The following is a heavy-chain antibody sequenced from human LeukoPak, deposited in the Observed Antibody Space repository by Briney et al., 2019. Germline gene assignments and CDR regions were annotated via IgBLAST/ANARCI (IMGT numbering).Heavy chain of an antibody. V-gene: IGHV3-30-3*01. CDR1: GFTFSSYA. D-gene: IGHD6-13*01. CDR3: AREISSWGFDY. CDR2: ISYDGSNK. J-gene: IGHJ4*02. Sequence: PGGSLRLSCAASGFTFSSYAMHWVRQAPGKGLEWVAVISYDGSNKYYADSVKGRFTISRDNSKNTLYLQMNSLRAEDTAVYYCAREISSWGFDYWGQGTLVTVSS.